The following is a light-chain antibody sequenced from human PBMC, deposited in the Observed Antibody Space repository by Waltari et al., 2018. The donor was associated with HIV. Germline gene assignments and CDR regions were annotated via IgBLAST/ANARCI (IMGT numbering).Light chain of an antibody. Sequence: QSALTQPPSASGSPGQSVTISCTGTSSDVGGYNFVSWYQQHPGKAPKLLIFEATKRPSGVPDRFSGSKSGNTASLTASGLQAEDEADYYCSSYAGSSTLMFGGGTKLTVL. CDR2: EAT. V-gene: IGLV2-8*01. J-gene: IGLJ3*02. CDR3: SSYAGSSTLM. CDR1: SSDVGGYNF.